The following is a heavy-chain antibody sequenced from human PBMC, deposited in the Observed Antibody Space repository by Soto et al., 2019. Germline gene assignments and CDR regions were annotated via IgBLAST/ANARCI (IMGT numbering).Heavy chain of an antibody. CDR2: ISGSGGTT. V-gene: IGHV3-11*01. Sequence: QPQLVESGGGLVKPGGSLRLSCAASRLTFSDYYMGWIRQAPGKGLEWISYISGSGGTTYYEDSVKGRFTISRDNAKNSLYLHMNSLRVEDTAIYYCARDPEPQYYFDSWGQGTLVTVSS. CDR3: ARDPEPQYYFDS. CDR1: RLTFSDYY. J-gene: IGHJ4*02.